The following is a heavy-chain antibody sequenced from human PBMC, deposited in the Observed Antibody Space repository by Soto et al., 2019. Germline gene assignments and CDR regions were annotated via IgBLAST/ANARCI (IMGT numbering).Heavy chain of an antibody. Sequence: GGSLRLSCAASGFTFSSYWMSWVRQAPGKGLEWVANIKQDGSEKYYVDSEKGRITISRDNAKNSLYLQMNSLRAEDTAVYYCAREAYSGYEGFDYWGQGTLVTVSS. V-gene: IGHV3-7*01. CDR2: IKQDGSEK. D-gene: IGHD5-12*01. CDR3: AREAYSGYEGFDY. CDR1: GFTFSSYW. J-gene: IGHJ4*02.